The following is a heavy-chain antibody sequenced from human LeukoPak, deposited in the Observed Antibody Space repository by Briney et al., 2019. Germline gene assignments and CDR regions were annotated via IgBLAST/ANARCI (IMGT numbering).Heavy chain of an antibody. V-gene: IGHV3-30*02. Sequence: GGSLRLSCAASGFTSSSYGMHWVRQAPGKGLEWVAFIRYDGSNKYYADSVKGRFTISRDNSKNTLYLQMNSLRAEDTAVYYCASIVVVAADAKNDYWGQGTLVTVSS. D-gene: IGHD2-15*01. CDR1: GFTSSSYG. CDR3: ASIVVVAADAKNDY. CDR2: IRYDGSNK. J-gene: IGHJ4*02.